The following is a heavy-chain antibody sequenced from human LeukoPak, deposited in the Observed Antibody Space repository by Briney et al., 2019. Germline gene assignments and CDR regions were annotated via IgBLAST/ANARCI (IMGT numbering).Heavy chain of an antibody. CDR2: ISSSSSYI. D-gene: IGHD3-10*01. J-gene: IGHJ3*02. CDR1: GFTFSSYS. V-gene: IGHV3-21*01. CDR3: ARAGKRGYYGSGSTAFDI. Sequence: AGGSLRLSCAASGFTFSSYSMNWARQAPGKGLEWVSSISSSSSYIYYADSVKGRFTISRDNAKNSLYLQMNSLRAEDTAVYYCARAGKRGYYGSGSTAFDIWGQGTMVTVSS.